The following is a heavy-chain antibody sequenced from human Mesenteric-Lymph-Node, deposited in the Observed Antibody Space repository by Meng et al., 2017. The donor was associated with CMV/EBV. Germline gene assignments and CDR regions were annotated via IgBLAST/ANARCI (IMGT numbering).Heavy chain of an antibody. Sequence: SGYTFSSYWMHWVRQAPGHGLEWMGIIDTNDGRTSYAQKFRGVVTMTRDTSTNTVYMELSSLRDEDTAVYYCARDILGQATGWAFDIWGHGTMVTVSS. V-gene: IGHV1-46*01. CDR2: IDTNDGRT. CDR1: GYTFSSYW. J-gene: IGHJ3*02. D-gene: IGHD1-26*01. CDR3: ARDILGQATGWAFDI.